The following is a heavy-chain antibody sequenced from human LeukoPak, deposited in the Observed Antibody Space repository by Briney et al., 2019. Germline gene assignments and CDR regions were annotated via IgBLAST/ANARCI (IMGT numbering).Heavy chain of an antibody. D-gene: IGHD3-10*01. Sequence: PSETLSLTCAVYGGSFSGYYWSWIRQPPGKGLEWIGEINHSGSTNYNPSLKSRVTMSVDTSKNQFSLKLSSVTAADTAVYYCARGQSVYYYGSGSYYKAFDYWGQGTLVTVSS. V-gene: IGHV4-34*01. CDR3: ARGQSVYYYGSGSYYKAFDY. CDR2: INHSGST. J-gene: IGHJ4*02. CDR1: GGSFSGYY.